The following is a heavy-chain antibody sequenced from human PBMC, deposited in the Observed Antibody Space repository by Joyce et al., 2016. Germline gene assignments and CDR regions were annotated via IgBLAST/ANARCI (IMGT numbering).Heavy chain of an antibody. CDR2: ITPSSSYI. CDR3: ARENFAHAFDI. CDR1: RFTFTTYS. Sequence: EMQLVESGGGLVKPGGSLRLSCAASRFTFTTYSMHWVRQAPGKGLEWVSSITPSSSYIYYADSLKGRFTSSGDNAKSSLYLQMNSLGAEDTAVYYCARENFAHAFDIWGQGTLVTVSS. J-gene: IGHJ3*02. V-gene: IGHV3-21*01.